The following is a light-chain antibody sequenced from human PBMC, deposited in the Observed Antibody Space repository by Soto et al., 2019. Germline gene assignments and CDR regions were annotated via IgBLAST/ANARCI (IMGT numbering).Light chain of an antibody. J-gene: IGKJ1*01. Sequence: ELVLTQSQGTLSLSPGGRSTLSCRGRQSVSSSYLAWYQQKPGQAPRLLIYGASTRATGIPARFSGSGSGTEFTLTIRSLQSEDLAVYYCQQYNNWPPWTVGQGTKVDNK. CDR1: QSVSSSY. CDR2: GAS. V-gene: IGKV3-15*01. CDR3: QQYNNWPPWT.